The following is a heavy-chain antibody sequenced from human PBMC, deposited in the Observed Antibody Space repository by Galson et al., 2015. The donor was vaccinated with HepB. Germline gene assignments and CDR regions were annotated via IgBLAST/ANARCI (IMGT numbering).Heavy chain of an antibody. CDR1: GFTFSDYY. J-gene: IGHJ5*02. V-gene: IGHV3-11*01. Sequence: SLRLSCAASGFTFSDYYMSWIRQAPGKGLEWVSYISSSGSTIYYADSVKGRFTISRDNAKNSLYLQMNSLRAEDTAVYYYARDLRTEGWFDPWGQGTLDTVSS. CDR3: ARDLRTEGWFDP. CDR2: ISSSGSTI.